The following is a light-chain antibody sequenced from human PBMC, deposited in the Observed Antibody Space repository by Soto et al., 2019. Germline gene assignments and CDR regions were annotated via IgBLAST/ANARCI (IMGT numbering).Light chain of an antibody. CDR1: SSDVGGYNY. Sequence: QSALTQPASVSGSPGQSITISCTGTSSDVGGYNYVSWYQQHPGKAPKLIIYAVSNRPSGVSNRFSGSKSGNTASLTISGLPAEDEADYYCSSYTGTSTLVFGGGTKLTVL. CDR2: AVS. J-gene: IGLJ2*01. CDR3: SSYTGTSTLV. V-gene: IGLV2-14*01.